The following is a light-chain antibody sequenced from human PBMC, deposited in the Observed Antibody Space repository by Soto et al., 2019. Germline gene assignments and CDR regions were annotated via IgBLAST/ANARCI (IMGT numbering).Light chain of an antibody. CDR2: AAS. V-gene: IGKV1-39*01. Sequence: DIQITQSPSSLSASVGHRVTITCRASQSISSYLNWYQQKPGKAPKLLIYAASSLQSGVPSRFSGSGSGTDFTLTISSLQPEDFATYYCQQSYSTPPWTFGQGTKVDI. CDR1: QSISSY. J-gene: IGKJ1*01. CDR3: QQSYSTPPWT.